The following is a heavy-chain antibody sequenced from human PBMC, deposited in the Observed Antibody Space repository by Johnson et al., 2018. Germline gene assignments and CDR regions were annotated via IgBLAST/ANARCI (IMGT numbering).Heavy chain of an antibody. Sequence: QVQLQESGPGLVKPSETLSLTCTVSGGSISPYYWTWIRQPPGKGLEWIGYIYYSGRTNYNPSLKSRVSISVDTSKNRFSLRLDSVAAADTAVYSCAKGAVGQGWFVPWGQGTLVTVSS. V-gene: IGHV4-59*01. CDR1: GGSISPYY. CDR2: IYYSGRT. J-gene: IGHJ5*02. CDR3: AKGAVGQGWFVP.